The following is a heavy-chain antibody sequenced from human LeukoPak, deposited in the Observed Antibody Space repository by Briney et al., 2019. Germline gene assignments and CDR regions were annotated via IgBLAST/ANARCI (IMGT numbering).Heavy chain of an antibody. V-gene: IGHV1-46*01. CDR1: GYTFTSYY. D-gene: IGHD3-10*01. J-gene: IGHJ4*02. CDR3: ARDPKKVGLLWFGELDDY. Sequence: ASVKVSCKASGYTFTSYYMHWVRQAPGQGLEWMGIINPSGGSTSYAQKFQGRVTMTRDTSTSTVHMELSSLRSEDTAVYYCARDPKKVGLLWFGELDDYWGQGTLVTVSS. CDR2: INPSGGST.